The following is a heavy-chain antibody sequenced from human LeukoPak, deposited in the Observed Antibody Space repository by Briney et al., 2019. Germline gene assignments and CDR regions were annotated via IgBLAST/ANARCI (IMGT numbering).Heavy chain of an antibody. D-gene: IGHD3-3*01. CDR3: ARGNCDFWSGPPVWFDP. CDR1: GGSINSGGYY. V-gene: IGHV4-31*03. Sequence: SETLSLTCTVSGGSINSGGYYWSWIRQHPGKGLEWIGYIYYSGSTYYNPSLKSRVTISVDTSKNQFSLKLSSVTAADTAVYYCARGNCDFWSGPPVWFDPWGQGTLVTVSS. J-gene: IGHJ5*02. CDR2: IYYSGST.